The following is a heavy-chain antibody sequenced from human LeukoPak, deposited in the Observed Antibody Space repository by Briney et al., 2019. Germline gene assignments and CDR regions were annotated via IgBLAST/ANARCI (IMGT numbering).Heavy chain of an antibody. J-gene: IGHJ4*02. CDR2: IWHDGKNK. CDR1: GFTFRSYG. V-gene: IGHV3-33*01. Sequence: WGSLTLSCAASGFTFRSYGMHWVRQAPGKGLEWVAVIWHDGKNKYYADSVKGRFTISRDNSKNTLYLQMDSLRAEDTAVYYCARDRGSNDPIDYWGQGTLVTVSS. D-gene: IGHD2-15*01. CDR3: ARDRGSNDPIDY.